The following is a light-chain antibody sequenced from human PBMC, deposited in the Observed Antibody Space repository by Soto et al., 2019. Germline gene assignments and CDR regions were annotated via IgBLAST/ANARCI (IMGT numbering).Light chain of an antibody. J-gene: IGLJ2*01. V-gene: IGLV2-23*02. CDR1: SSSVGGYNF. CDR2: EVN. CDR3: CSYGGDRI. Sequence: QSVLTQPASVSGSPGQSIAISCTGTSSSVGGYNFVSWYQQHPGKAPKLLIYEVNKRPSGVSNRFSGSKSDNTASLTISGLQAEDEADYYCCSYGGDRIFGGGTKLTVL.